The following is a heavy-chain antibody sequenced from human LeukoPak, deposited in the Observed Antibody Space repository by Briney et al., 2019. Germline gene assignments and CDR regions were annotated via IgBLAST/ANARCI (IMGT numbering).Heavy chain of an antibody. CDR2: ISAYNGST. J-gene: IGHJ6*02. CDR1: GYTFTSYV. V-gene: IGHV1-18*01. CDR3: ARGEARANYYYYYGMDV. Sequence: ASVKVSCKASGYTFTSYVISWVRQAPGQGLEWMGWISAYNGSTNYAQKLQGRVTITTDTSTSTAYMELRSLRSDDTAVYYCARGEARANYYYYYGMDVWGQGTTVTVSS.